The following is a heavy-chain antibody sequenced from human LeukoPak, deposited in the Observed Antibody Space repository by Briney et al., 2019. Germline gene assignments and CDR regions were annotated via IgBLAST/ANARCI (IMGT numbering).Heavy chain of an antibody. CDR1: GFTFSSYA. Sequence: GGSLRLSCAASGFTFSSYAMSWVRQAPGKGLEWVSAISGSGGSTYYADSVKGRFAISRDNSKNTLYLQMNSLRAEDTAVYYCAKYDILTGSPPFDPWGQGTLVTVSS. J-gene: IGHJ5*02. D-gene: IGHD3-9*01. V-gene: IGHV3-23*01. CDR3: AKYDILTGSPPFDP. CDR2: ISGSGGST.